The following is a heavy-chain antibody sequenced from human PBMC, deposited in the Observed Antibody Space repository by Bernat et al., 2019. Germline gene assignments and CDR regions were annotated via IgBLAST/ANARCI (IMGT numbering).Heavy chain of an antibody. V-gene: IGHV3-53*04. D-gene: IGHD6-19*01. CDR1: GFTVSSNY. Sequence: EVQLVDSGGGLVQPGGSLRLSFAASGFTVSSNYMSWVRQAPGKGLEWVSVIYSGGSTYYADSVKCRFTISRHNSKNTLYLQMNSLRAEDTAVYYCARGGPQWLDSGGLDPWGQGTLVTVSS. CDR3: ARGGPQWLDSGGLDP. J-gene: IGHJ5*02. CDR2: IYSGGST.